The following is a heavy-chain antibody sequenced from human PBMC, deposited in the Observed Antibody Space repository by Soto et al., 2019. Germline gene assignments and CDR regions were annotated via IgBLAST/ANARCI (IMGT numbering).Heavy chain of an antibody. J-gene: IGHJ4*02. CDR3: VSEKYWALVFES. CDR1: GFLFSNYE. D-gene: IGHD2-8*02. V-gene: IGHV3-48*03. Sequence: EVRLVDSGGDLVKSGGSLRLSCVGFGFLFSNYEMNWVRQAPGKGLEWLAHISITGGHVSESDSVKGRFTISRDITKHTLYLQMNSLQSEDTGVYYCVSEKYWALVFESWDQGTLV. CDR2: ISITGGHV.